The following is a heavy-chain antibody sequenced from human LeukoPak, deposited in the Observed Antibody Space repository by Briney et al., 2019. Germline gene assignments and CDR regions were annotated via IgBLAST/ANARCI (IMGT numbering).Heavy chain of an antibody. CDR1: GFTFSDYY. D-gene: IGHD2-8*02. V-gene: IGHV3-11*04. CDR2: ISSSGSTI. Sequence: GGSLRLSCAASGFTFSDYYMSWIRQAPGKGLEWVSYISSSGSTIYYADSVKGRFTISRDNSKNTLYLQMNSLRAEDTAVYYCAKDPRLSYWGPNYYMDVWGKGTTVTVSS. CDR3: AKDPRLSYWGPNYYMDV. J-gene: IGHJ6*03.